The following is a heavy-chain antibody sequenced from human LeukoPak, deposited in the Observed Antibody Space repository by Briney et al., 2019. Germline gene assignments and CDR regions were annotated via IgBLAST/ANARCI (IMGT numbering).Heavy chain of an antibody. CDR3: AMYSSSWYATYDYYYKDV. J-gene: IGHJ6*03. V-gene: IGHV1-69*06. CDR1: GGTFSSYA. CDR2: IIPIFGTA. D-gene: IGHD6-13*01. Sequence: GSSVKVSCKASGGTFSSYAISWVRQARGQGLEWMGRIIPIFGTANYAQKFQGRVTITADKSTSTAYMELISLRSEDTAVYYCAMYSSSWYATYDYYYKDVWGKGTTVTVSS.